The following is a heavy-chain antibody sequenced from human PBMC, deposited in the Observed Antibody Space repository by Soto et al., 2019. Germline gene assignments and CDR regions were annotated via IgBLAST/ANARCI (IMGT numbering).Heavy chain of an antibody. CDR3: AIEYSGYAYYYYMDV. D-gene: IGHD5-12*01. J-gene: IGHJ6*03. V-gene: IGHV1-8*01. CDR1: GYTFTSYD. CDR2: VNPNSGNT. Sequence: ASVKVSCKASGYTFTSYDINWVRQATGQGLERMGWVNPNSGNTGYAQKFQGRVTMTRNTSISTAYMEMSSLRSEDTAVYYCAIEYSGYAYYYYMDVWGKGTTVTVSS.